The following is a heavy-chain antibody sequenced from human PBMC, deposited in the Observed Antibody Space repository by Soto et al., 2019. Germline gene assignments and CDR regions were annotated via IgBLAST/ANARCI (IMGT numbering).Heavy chain of an antibody. J-gene: IGHJ4*02. CDR2: ISAGGGNK. CDR3: AKDDGDHAY. Sequence: EVQLVESGGGLVQPGGSLRLSCAASGFTFSSYAMSWVRQAPGKGLEWVSAISAGGGNKYYADSVKGRFTISRDNSRNTLNLQLNSMRAEDTAVYYCAKDDGDHAYWGQGTLVTVSS. CDR1: GFTFSSYA. D-gene: IGHD2-21*02. V-gene: IGHV3-23*04.